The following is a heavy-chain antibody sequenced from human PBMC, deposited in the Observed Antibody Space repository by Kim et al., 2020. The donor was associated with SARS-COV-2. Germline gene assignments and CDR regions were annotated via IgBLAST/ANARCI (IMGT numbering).Heavy chain of an antibody. V-gene: IGHV3-23*01. D-gene: IGHD3-10*01. J-gene: IGHJ2*01. CDR1: GFTFSSYA. CDR3: AKDHLMASPLWFGEYGYFDL. CDR2: ISGSGGST. Sequence: GGSLRLSCAASGFTFSSYAMSWVRQAPGKGLEWVSAISGSGGSTYYADSVKGRFTISRDNSKNTLYLQMNSLRAEDTAVYYCAKDHLMASPLWFGEYGYFDLWGRGTLVTVSS.